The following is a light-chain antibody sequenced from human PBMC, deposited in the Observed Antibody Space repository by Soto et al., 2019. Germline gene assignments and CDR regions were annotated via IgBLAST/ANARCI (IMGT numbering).Light chain of an antibody. J-gene: IGLJ1*01. V-gene: IGLV1-44*01. CDR1: RSNIGYNG. CDR2: SND. CDR3: AAWDDRLRGLYV. Sequence: QSVLSQPPSASGTSGQRVTISCSGSRSNIGYNGVQWFQQQDPITTPKLLIYSNDHRPSGVPDRFSGSKSGTSASLAISGLQSGDEADYYCAAWDDRLRGLYVFGIGTKLTVL.